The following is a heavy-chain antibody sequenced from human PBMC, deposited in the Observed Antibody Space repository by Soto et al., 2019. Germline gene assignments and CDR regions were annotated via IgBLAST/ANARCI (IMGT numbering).Heavy chain of an antibody. J-gene: IGHJ3*02. D-gene: IGHD3-3*01. CDR1: GYPVTAYY. CDR3: ARGGGVGVAGSAAFDM. CDR2: INPATGAA. Sequence: QLHLVQSGAVVKKPGASVTVSCSASGYPVTAYYMHWVRQAPGRGLEWMGGINPATGAAKYTQTFRGRVTMTRDTCTSTVFMELGGLTAEDTAVFYCARGGGVGVAGSAAFDMWGQGTLVTVSS. V-gene: IGHV1-2*02.